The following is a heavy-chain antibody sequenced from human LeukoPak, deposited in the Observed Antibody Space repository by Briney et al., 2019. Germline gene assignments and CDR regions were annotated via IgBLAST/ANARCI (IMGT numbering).Heavy chain of an antibody. CDR3: ARDTGGDYVGWDY. CDR2: ISYDGSNK. D-gene: IGHD4-23*01. J-gene: IGHJ4*02. CDR1: GFTFSSYA. V-gene: IGHV3-30-3*01. Sequence: RGSLRLSCAASGFTFSSYAMHWVRQAPGKGLEWVAVISYDGSNKYYADSVKGRFTISRDNSKNTLYLQMNSLRAEDTAVYYCARDTGGDYVGWDYWGQGTLVTVSS.